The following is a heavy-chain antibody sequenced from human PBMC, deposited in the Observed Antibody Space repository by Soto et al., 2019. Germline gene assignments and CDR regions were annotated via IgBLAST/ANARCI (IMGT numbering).Heavy chain of an antibody. J-gene: IGHJ4*02. Sequence: GGSLILSCAASGFTFSSYSMNWVRQAPGKGLEWVSSISSSSSYIYYADSVKGRFTISRDNAKNSLYLQMNSLRAEDTAVYYCARDYYDSSGYLAFLDYWGQGTLVTVSS. CDR3: ARDYYDSSGYLAFLDY. V-gene: IGHV3-21*01. CDR1: GFTFSSYS. CDR2: ISSSSSYI. D-gene: IGHD3-22*01.